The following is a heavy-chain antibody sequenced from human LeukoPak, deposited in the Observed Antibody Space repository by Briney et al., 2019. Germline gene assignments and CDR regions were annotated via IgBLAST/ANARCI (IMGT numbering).Heavy chain of an antibody. CDR3: ARELEQFSKGTRKMRLTNAFDI. CDR1: GGSFSGYY. D-gene: IGHD1-26*01. J-gene: IGHJ3*02. V-gene: IGHV4-34*01. Sequence: PSETLSLTCAVYGGSFSGYYWSWIRQPPGKGLEWIGEINHSGSTNYNPSLKSRVTISVDTSKNQFSLKLSSVTAADTAVYYCARELEQFSKGTRKMRLTNAFDIWGQGTMVTVSS. CDR2: INHSGST.